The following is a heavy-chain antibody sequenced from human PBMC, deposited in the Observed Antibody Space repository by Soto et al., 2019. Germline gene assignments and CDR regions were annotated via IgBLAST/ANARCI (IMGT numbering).Heavy chain of an antibody. CDR3: AREYYYGMDV. CDR2: ITGSSDYT. V-gene: IGHV3-11*05. Sequence: QVQLVESGGGLVRPGGSLRLSCAASGFTFSDYYMTWIRQAPGKGLEWVSYITGSSDYTNYADSVKGRFTISRDTVKNSLYRQMNSRRAEDTAVYYCAREYYYGMDVWGQGTTVTVSS. J-gene: IGHJ6*02. CDR1: GFTFSDYY.